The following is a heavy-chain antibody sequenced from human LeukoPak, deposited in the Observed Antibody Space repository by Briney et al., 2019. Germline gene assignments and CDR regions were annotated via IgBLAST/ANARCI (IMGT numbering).Heavy chain of an antibody. J-gene: IGHJ6*02. CDR1: GYTFTSYD. CDR3: ARDPTTVTNDYYYYYGMDV. Sequence: GASVTVSCTASGYTFTSYDINWVRQATGQGLEWMGWMNPNSGNTGYAQKFQGRVTMTRNTSISTAYMELSSLRSEDTAVYYCARDPTTVTNDYYYYYGMDVWGQGTTVTVSS. V-gene: IGHV1-8*01. D-gene: IGHD4-11*01. CDR2: MNPNSGNT.